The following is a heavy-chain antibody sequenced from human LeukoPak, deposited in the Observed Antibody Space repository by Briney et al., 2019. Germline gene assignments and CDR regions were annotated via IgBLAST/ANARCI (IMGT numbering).Heavy chain of an antibody. J-gene: IGHJ4*02. V-gene: IGHV3-11*04. CDR1: GFTFSDYY. Sequence: PGGSLRLSCAGSGFTFSDYYMSWIRQAPGKRLEWVSYISSSGSSVYYTDSVKGRFTISRDNAKNSLFLQMNSLRAEDTALYYCASSRSSSPDRPFDYWGQGTLVTVSS. CDR3: ASSRSSSPDRPFDY. CDR2: ISSSGSSV. D-gene: IGHD6-6*01.